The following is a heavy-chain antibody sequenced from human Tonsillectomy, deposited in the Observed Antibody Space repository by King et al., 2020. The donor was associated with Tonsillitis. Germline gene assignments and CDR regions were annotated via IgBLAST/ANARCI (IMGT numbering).Heavy chain of an antibody. J-gene: IGHJ6*02. CDR3: SSGAAYYYYGMDV. CDR2: IYNGGST. CDR1: GFTVSNNY. D-gene: IGHD1-26*01. Sequence: VQLVESGGGLVQPGGSLRLSCAASGFTVSNNYMSWVRQAPGKGLEWVSVIYNGGSTYYADSVKGRCTISRHNSKKTLYLQMNSLRAEDTAVYYCSSGAAYYYYGMDVWGQGTTVTVSS. V-gene: IGHV3-53*04.